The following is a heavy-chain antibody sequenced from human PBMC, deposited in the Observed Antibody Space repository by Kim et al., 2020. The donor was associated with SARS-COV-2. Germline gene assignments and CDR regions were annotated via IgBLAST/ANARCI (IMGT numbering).Heavy chain of an antibody. J-gene: IGHJ4*02. Sequence: YAESGKGRFTISRDNSKNTLYLQMNSLRAEDTAVYYCAKAKSGGSGSLDYWGQGTLVTVSS. V-gene: IGHV3-23*01. CDR3: AKAKSGGSGSLDY. D-gene: IGHD3-10*01.